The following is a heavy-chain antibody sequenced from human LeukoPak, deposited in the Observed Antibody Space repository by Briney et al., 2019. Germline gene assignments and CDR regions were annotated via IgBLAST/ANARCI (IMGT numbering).Heavy chain of an antibody. Sequence: VASVKVSCKASGGTFSSYAISWVRQAPGQGLEWMGGIIPIFGTANYAQKFQGRVTITADESTSTAYMELSSLRSEDTAVYYCARDLGYDSSGYHFDYWGQGTLVTVSS. D-gene: IGHD3-22*01. CDR3: ARDLGYDSSGYHFDY. J-gene: IGHJ4*02. CDR1: GGTFSSYA. CDR2: IIPIFGTA. V-gene: IGHV1-69*13.